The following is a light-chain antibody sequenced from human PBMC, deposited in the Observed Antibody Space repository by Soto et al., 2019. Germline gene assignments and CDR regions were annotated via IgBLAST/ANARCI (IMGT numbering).Light chain of an antibody. J-gene: IGKJ5*01. V-gene: IGKV3-20*01. CDR2: CSS. CDR3: QQYNRSPIT. CDR1: QSIGSKY. Sequence: IVLTQAPGTLSLSPGERATLSCRASQSIGSKYLAWYQQKPGQAPRLLIYCSSSRATGIPDRFSGSGAGTDFTLTISRLEPEDLAVDYGQQYNRSPITFGQGTRLEIK.